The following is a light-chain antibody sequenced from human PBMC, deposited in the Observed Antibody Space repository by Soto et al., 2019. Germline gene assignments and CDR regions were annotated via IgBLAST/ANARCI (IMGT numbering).Light chain of an antibody. V-gene: IGKV3-20*01. J-gene: IGKJ5*01. CDR3: QQYGSSPRT. CDR2: DAS. Sequence: EIVLTQSPATLSLSPGERATLSCRASHSVSSYLAWYQQKPGQAPRLLIYDASNRATGIPASFSGSVSVADFTPTISLLEPEYVAVYYCQQYGSSPRTFGQGTRLEIK. CDR1: HSVSSY.